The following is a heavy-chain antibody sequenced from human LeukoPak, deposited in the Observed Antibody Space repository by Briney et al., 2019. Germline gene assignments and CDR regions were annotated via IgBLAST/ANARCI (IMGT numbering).Heavy chain of an antibody. D-gene: IGHD1-26*01. V-gene: IGHV3-7*01. CDR2: IKQDASEK. CDR1: GFTFSSYW. CDR3: ARKTGIPTTTHYFDY. J-gene: IGHJ4*02. Sequence: GGSLRLSCAASGFTFSSYWMNCVRQAPGPGLEWVADIKQDASEKYYVDSVKGRFTISRDNAKNSLYLQMNSLRAEDTAVYYCARKTGIPTTTHYFDYWGQGTLVTVSS.